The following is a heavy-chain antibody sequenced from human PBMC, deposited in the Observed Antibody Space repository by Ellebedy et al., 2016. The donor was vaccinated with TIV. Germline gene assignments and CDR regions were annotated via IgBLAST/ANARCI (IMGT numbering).Heavy chain of an antibody. CDR1: GYTLSDYL. CDR2: LTPLYGNP. CDR3: SRLAAGRVRYFDV. J-gene: IGHJ2*01. Sequence: AASVKVSCKISGYTLSDYLISWVRQAPGQGLEWMGWLTPLYGNPNYAQKFQGRVTMTSDTSTTTAYLELRSLSSDDPAVYYGSRLAAGRVRYFDVWGRGTLVTVSS. V-gene: IGHV1-18*04. D-gene: IGHD6-13*01.